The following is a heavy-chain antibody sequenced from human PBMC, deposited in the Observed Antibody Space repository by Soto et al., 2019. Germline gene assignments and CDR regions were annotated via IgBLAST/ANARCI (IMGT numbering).Heavy chain of an antibody. J-gene: IGHJ4*02. CDR2: IYYSGST. CDR1: GGSISSSSYY. CDR3: ASPDQGSGGYFDY. Sequence: QLQLQESGPGLVKPSETLSLTCTVSGGSISSSSYYWGWIRQPPGKGLEWIGSIYYSGSTYYNPSLKSRVTISVDTSKNQFSLKLSSVTAADTAVYYCASPDQGSGGYFDYWGQGTLVTVSS. V-gene: IGHV4-39*01. D-gene: IGHD3-16*01.